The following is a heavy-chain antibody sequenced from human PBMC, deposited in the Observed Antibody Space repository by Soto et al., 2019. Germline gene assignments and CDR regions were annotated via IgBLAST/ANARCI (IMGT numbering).Heavy chain of an antibody. Sequence: PGGSLRLSCAASGFTFSSYSMNWVRQAPGKGLEWVSYISSSSSTIYYADSVKGRFTISRDNAKNSLYLQMNSLRAEDTAVYYCAREGGVERTTGTDAFDRWGQGTMVTVSS. D-gene: IGHD1-1*01. CDR2: ISSSSSTI. V-gene: IGHV3-48*01. CDR3: AREGGVERTTGTDAFDR. J-gene: IGHJ3*02. CDR1: GFTFSSYS.